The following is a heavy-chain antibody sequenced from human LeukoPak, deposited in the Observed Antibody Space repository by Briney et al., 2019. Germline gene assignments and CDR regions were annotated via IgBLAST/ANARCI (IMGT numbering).Heavy chain of an antibody. J-gene: IGHJ3*02. Sequence: GGSLRLXCAASGFTFSSYAMSWVRQAPGKGLEWVSAISGSGGSTYYADSVKGRFTISRDNSKNTLYLQMNSLRAEDTAVYYCAKDHRGMRRYDRPVDAFDIWGQGTMVTVSS. CDR2: ISGSGGST. CDR1: GFTFSSYA. D-gene: IGHD3-22*01. CDR3: AKDHRGMRRYDRPVDAFDI. V-gene: IGHV3-23*01.